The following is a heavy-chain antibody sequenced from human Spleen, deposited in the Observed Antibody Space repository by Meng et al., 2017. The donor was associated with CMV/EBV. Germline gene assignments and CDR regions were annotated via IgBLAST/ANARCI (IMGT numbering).Heavy chain of an antibody. CDR1: GGSISSSNW. CDR2: IYHSGST. D-gene: IGHD3-16*01. V-gene: IGHV4-4*02. J-gene: IGHJ4*02. CDR3: ARGGVLGLGSFDY. Sequence: AVSGGSISSSNWWNWVRQPPGTGLEWIGEIYHSGSTNYNPSLKSRVTISVDKSKNQFSLKLSSVTAADTAVYYCARGGVLGLGSFDYWGQGTLVTVSS.